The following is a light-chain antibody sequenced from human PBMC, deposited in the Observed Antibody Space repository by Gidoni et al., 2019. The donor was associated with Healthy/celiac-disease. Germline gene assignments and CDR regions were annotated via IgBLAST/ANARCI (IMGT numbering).Light chain of an antibody. V-gene: IGLV4-60*02. CDR1: SGHSSYI. CDR3: ETWDSNFWV. CDR2: LEGSGSY. J-gene: IGLJ3*02. Sequence: QPVLTQSSSASASLGPSVKLTCTLSSGHSSYIIAWHQQQPGKAPRYLMKLEGSGSYNKGSGVPDRFSGSSSGADRYLTISNLQFEDEADYYCETWDSNFWVFGGGTKLTVL.